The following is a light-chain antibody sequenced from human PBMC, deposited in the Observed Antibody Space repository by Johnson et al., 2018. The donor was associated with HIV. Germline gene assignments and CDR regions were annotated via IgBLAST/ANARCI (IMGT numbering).Light chain of an antibody. J-gene: IGLJ1*01. V-gene: IGLV1-51*02. CDR3: GTWDSSLSAAV. CDR2: EDN. Sequence: QSVLSQPPSVSAAPGQKVTISCSGSSSNIGNNYVSWYQQFPGAAPKLLIYEDNKRPSGIPDRFSGSKSGTSATLGITGLQTGEEADYYCGTWDSSLSAAVFGTGTKVTVL. CDR1: SSNIGNNY.